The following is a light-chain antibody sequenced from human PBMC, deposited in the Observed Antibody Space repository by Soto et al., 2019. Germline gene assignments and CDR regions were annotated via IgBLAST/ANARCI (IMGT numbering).Light chain of an antibody. CDR2: GAS. V-gene: IGKV3-15*01. CDR1: QSVSSN. CDR3: QQHGQWPIT. J-gene: IGKJ5*01. Sequence: EIVMTQSPATLSVSPGERATLSCRASQSVSSNLAWYQHKPGQAPRLLIYGASTRATGIPARSSGSGSGTEFTLTISSLQSEDFATYYCQQHGQWPITFGQGTRLEIK.